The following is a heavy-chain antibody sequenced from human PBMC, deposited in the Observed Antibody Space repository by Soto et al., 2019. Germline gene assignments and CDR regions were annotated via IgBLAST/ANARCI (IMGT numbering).Heavy chain of an antibody. CDR3: AKGYTMVRGVFGGFDY. V-gene: IGHV3-23*01. D-gene: IGHD3-10*01. Sequence: PGGSLRLSCAASGFTFSSYAMSWVRQAPGKGLEWVSAISGSGGSTYYADSVKGRFTISRDNSKNTLYLQMNSLRAEDTAVYYCAKGYTMVRGVFGGFDYWGQGTLVTVSS. J-gene: IGHJ4*02. CDR2: ISGSGGST. CDR1: GFTFSSYA.